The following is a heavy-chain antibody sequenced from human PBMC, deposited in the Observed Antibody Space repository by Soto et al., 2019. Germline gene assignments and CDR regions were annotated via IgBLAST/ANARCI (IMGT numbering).Heavy chain of an antibody. Sequence: GESLKISCAASGFTFSSYAMSWVRQAPGKGLEWVSAISGSGGSTYYADSVKGRFTISRDNSKNTLYLQMNSLRAEDTAVYYCAKDLYGPTGGHDAFDIWGQGTMVTVSS. CDR1: GFTFSSYA. CDR2: ISGSGGST. CDR3: AKDLYGPTGGHDAFDI. J-gene: IGHJ3*02. D-gene: IGHD3-10*01. V-gene: IGHV3-23*01.